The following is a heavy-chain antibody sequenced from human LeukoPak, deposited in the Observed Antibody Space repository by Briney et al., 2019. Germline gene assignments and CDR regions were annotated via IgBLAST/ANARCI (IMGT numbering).Heavy chain of an antibody. CDR1: GFTFSNYG. CDR2: IWYDASNK. J-gene: IGHJ4*02. V-gene: IGHV3-33*01. Sequence: PGGSLRLSCAASGFTFSNYGMHWVRQAPGKGLEWGAVIWYDASNKYYADSVKGRFTISRDNSKNTLYLQMNSLRAEDTAVYYCARDRYGANSPFDYWGQGTLVTVSS. D-gene: IGHD4-23*01. CDR3: ARDRYGANSPFDY.